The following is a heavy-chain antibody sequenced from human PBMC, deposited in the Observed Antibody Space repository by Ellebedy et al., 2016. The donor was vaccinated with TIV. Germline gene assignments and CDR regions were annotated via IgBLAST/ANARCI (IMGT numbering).Heavy chain of an antibody. CDR1: GYTFTGYY. J-gene: IGHJ3*02. CDR2: IIPIFGTA. D-gene: IGHD5-24*01. V-gene: IGHV1-69*13. CDR3: ARDRATMIRDAFDI. Sequence: SVKVSXXASGYTFTGYYMHWVRQAPGQGLEWMGGIIPIFGTANYAQKFQGRVTITADESTSTAYMELSSLRSEDTAVYYCARDRATMIRDAFDIWGQGTMVTVSS.